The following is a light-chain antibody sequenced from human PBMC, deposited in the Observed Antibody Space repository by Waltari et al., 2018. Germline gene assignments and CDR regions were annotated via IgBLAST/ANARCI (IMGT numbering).Light chain of an antibody. V-gene: IGKV1-5*03. CDR2: KTS. J-gene: IGKJ2*01. CDR1: QSISSW. Sequence: DIQMTQSPSTLSASVGDRVTITCRASQSISSWLAWYQQKPGKAPKVLIYKTSTVESGVPSRFSGSGSVTEFTLTISSLQPDDFATYYCQQYSSYSRTFGQGTKLEIK. CDR3: QQYSSYSRT.